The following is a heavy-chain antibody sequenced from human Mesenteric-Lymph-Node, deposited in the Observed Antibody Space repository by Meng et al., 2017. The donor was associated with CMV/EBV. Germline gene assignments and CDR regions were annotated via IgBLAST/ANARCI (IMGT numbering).Heavy chain of an antibody. Sequence: GGSLRLSCVASGFTFNSYAMNWVRQAPGKGLEWVSTISGTGGSTYYADSVKGRFTIIRDNSRNTVYLLMNSLSAEDTAVYYCAKDSSYYDFWSGYNYGMDVWGQGTTVTVSS. J-gene: IGHJ6*02. CDR2: ISGTGGST. CDR1: GFTFNSYA. D-gene: IGHD3-3*01. CDR3: AKDSSYYDFWSGYNYGMDV. V-gene: IGHV3-23*01.